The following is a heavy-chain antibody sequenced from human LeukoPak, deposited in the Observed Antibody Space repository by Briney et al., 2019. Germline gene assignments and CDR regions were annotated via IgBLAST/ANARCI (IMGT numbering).Heavy chain of an antibody. CDR1: GLTFSNYG. Sequence: GGSLRLSCAVSGLTFSNYGMHWVRQAPGKGLVWVALIYNDGSNTSYADSVKGRFTISRDNAKSTLYLQMNSLRAEDTAVYYCGKATYYYGSGTKGGLDYWGQGTLVTVSS. V-gene: IGHV3-74*01. CDR2: IYNDGSNT. CDR3: GKATYYYGSGTKGGLDY. D-gene: IGHD3-10*01. J-gene: IGHJ4*02.